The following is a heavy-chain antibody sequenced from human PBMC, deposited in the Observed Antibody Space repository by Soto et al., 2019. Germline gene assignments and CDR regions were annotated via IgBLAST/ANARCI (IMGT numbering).Heavy chain of an antibody. V-gene: IGHV3-30*18. CDR2: ISYDGSNK. CDR3: AKSGDYGDYDY. D-gene: IGHD4-17*01. Sequence: QVQLVESGGGVVQPGRSLRLSCAASGFTFSSYGMHWVRQAPGKGLEWVAVISYDGSNKYYADSVKGRFTISRDNSKNTLYLQMNSLRAEDTAVYYCAKSGDYGDYDYWGQGTLVNVSS. J-gene: IGHJ4*02. CDR1: GFTFSSYG.